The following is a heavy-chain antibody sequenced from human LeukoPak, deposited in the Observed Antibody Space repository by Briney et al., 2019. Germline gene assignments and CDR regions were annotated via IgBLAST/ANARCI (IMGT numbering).Heavy chain of an antibody. J-gene: IGHJ4*02. CDR3: ATYPYGSGSYYRRPNFDY. D-gene: IGHD3-10*01. CDR1: GYTLTELS. Sequence: GSSVKVSCKVSGYTLTELSMHWVRQAPGKGLEWMGGFDPEDGETIYAQKFQGRVTMTEDTSTGTAYMELSSLRSEDTAVYYCATYPYGSGSYYRRPNFDYWGQGTLVTVSS. CDR2: FDPEDGET. V-gene: IGHV1-24*01.